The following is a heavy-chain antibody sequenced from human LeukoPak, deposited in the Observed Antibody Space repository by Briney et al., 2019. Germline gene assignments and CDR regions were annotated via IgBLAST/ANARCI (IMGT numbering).Heavy chain of an antibody. CDR3: TTGGGSNDY. CDR1: GFIFSDAW. D-gene: IGHD1-26*01. J-gene: IGHJ4*02. CDR2: IKTKSDDGGTT. V-gene: IGHV3-15*01. Sequence: GGSLGLSCAASGFIFSDAWMTWVRQAPGKGLGWVGRIKTKSDDGGTTDYAAPVKGRFTISRDDSKNTLYLQMNSLKIEDTAVYYSTTGGGSNDYWGQGTLVTVSS.